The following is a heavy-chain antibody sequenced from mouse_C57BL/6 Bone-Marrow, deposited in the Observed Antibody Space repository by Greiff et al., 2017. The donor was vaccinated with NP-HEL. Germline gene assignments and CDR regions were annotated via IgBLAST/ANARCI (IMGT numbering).Heavy chain of an antibody. Sequence: VQLQQSGAELVRPGASVKLSCTASGFNIKDDYMHWVKQRPEQGLEWIGWIDPENGDTEYASQFQGKATITADTSSNTAYLQLSSLTSEDTAVYYCTYYSNYDYWGQGTTLTVSS. CDR2: IDPENGDT. J-gene: IGHJ2*01. CDR1: GFNIKDDY. CDR3: TYYSNYDY. D-gene: IGHD2-5*01. V-gene: IGHV14-4*01.